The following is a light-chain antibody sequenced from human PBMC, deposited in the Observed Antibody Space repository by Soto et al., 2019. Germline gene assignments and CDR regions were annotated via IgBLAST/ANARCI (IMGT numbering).Light chain of an antibody. CDR2: DAS. Sequence: ELVLTQSPATLSLSPGASATLSCRASQSVSRHLAWYQQKPGQAPRLLIYDASNRATGIPARFSGIGSGTDLTITISRLGPEDCEVDDCQQWRNWPLTFGGGTKVDIK. J-gene: IGKJ4*01. V-gene: IGKV3-11*01. CDR1: QSVSRH. CDR3: QQWRNWPLT.